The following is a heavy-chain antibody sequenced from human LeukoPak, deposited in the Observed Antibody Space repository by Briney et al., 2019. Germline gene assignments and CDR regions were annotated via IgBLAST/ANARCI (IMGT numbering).Heavy chain of an antibody. Sequence: SVKVSCNASGGTFSSYAISWVRQAPGQGLEWMGRIIPILGIANYAQKFQGRVTITADKSTSTAYMELSSLRSEDTAVYYCVGDLSMVRGETYNWFDPWGQGTLVTVSS. J-gene: IGHJ5*02. CDR3: VGDLSMVRGETYNWFDP. CDR2: IIPILGIA. D-gene: IGHD3-10*01. CDR1: GGTFSSYA. V-gene: IGHV1-69*04.